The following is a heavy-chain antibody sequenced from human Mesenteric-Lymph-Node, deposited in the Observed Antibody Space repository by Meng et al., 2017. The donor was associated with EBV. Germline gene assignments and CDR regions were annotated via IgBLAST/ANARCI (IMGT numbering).Heavy chain of an antibody. CDR3: AHARGESPDYYDSSGYLDY. D-gene: IGHD3-22*01. CDR2: IYWDDDK. V-gene: IGHV2-5*02. Sequence: QTPLKESVPTLVKPTQTLTLTCTFSGSSLSTSGVGVGWIRQPPGKALEWLALIYWDDDKRYSPSLKSRLTITKDTSKNQVVLTMTNMDPVDTATYYCAHARGESPDYYDSSGYLDYWGQGTLVTVSS. CDR1: GSSLSTSGVG. J-gene: IGHJ4*02.